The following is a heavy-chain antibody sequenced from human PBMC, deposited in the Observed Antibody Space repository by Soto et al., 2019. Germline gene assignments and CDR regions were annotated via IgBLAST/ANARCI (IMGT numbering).Heavy chain of an antibody. D-gene: IGHD3-22*01. CDR3: ARVSYYYDSSGYYSDY. Sequence: PLEIRSLTCTVSGGSISSGDYYWSWIRQPPGKGLEWIGYIYYSGSTYYNPSLKSRVTISVDTSKNQFSLKLSSVTAADAAVSYCARVSYYYDSSGYYSDYLCQGTLV. CDR1: GGSISSGDYY. CDR2: IYYSGST. V-gene: IGHV4-30-4*01. J-gene: IGHJ4*02.